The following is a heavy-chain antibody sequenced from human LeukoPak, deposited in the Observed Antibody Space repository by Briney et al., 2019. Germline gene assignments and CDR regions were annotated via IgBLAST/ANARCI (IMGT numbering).Heavy chain of an antibody. CDR2: MNPNSGNT. J-gene: IGHJ4*02. D-gene: IGHD3-9*01. CDR3: AKKLRYFDRNPFGY. CDR1: GYTFTSYD. Sequence: ASVKVSCKASGYTFTSYDINWVRQATGQGLEWMGWMNPNSGNTGYAQKFQGRVTITRNTSISTAYMELGSLRSEDTAVYYCAKKLRYFDRNPFGYWGQGTLVNVSS. V-gene: IGHV1-8*03.